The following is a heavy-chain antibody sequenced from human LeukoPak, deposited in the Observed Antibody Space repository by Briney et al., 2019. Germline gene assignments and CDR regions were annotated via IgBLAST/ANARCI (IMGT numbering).Heavy chain of an antibody. J-gene: IGHJ4*02. CDR2: IWYDGSNK. CDR1: GFTFSSYG. CDR3: ASNYGASVSPFDY. V-gene: IGHV3-33*01. D-gene: IGHD4-17*01. Sequence: GRSLRLSCAASGFTFSSYGMHWARQAPGKGLEWVAVIWYDGSNKYYADSVKGRFTISRDNSKNTLYLQMNSLRAEDTAVYYCASNYGASVSPFDYWGQGTLVTVSS.